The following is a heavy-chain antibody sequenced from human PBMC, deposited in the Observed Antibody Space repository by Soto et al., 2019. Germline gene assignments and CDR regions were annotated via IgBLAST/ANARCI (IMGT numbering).Heavy chain of an antibody. CDR1: GFTFSSYS. V-gene: IGHV3-48*01. J-gene: IGHJ1*01. Sequence: GGSLRLSCAASGFTFSSYSMNWVRQAPGKGLEWVSYISSSSSTIYYADSVKGRFTISRDNAKNSLYLQMNSLRAEDTAVYYCARVRVAVATNWRYFQHWGQGTLVTVSS. CDR2: ISSSSSTI. CDR3: ARVRVAVATNWRYFQH. D-gene: IGHD6-19*01.